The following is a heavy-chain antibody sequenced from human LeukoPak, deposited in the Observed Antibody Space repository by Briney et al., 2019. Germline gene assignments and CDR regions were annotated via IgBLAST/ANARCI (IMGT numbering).Heavy chain of an antibody. Sequence: SETLSLTCAVYGGSFSGYYWSWIRQPPGKGLEWIGEINHSGSTNYNPSLKSRVTISVDTSKNQFSLKLSSVTAADTAVYYCAVRYFDWFKRYYYGMDVWGQGTTVAVSS. D-gene: IGHD3-9*01. CDR2: INHSGST. V-gene: IGHV4-34*01. CDR1: GGSFSGYY. J-gene: IGHJ6*02. CDR3: AVRYFDWFKRYYYGMDV.